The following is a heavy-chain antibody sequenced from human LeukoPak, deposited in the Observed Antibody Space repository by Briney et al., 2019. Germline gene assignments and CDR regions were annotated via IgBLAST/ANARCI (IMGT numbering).Heavy chain of an antibody. CDR1: GGSISSSN. CDR2: ITFSGGT. D-gene: IGHD2-8*01. CDR3: ARDSVYATNWYDP. Sequence: SETLSLICTVPGGSISSSNWNWIRKAPGKGLDGIGYITFSGGTNYNPSLGSRVTISLDMSKNQFSLKLTSVTAADTAIYYCARDSVYATNWYDPWGQGTLVTVSS. V-gene: IGHV4-59*01. J-gene: IGHJ5*02.